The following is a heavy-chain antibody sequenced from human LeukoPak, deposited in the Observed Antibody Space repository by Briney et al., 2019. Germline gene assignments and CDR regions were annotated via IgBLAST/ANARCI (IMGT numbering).Heavy chain of an antibody. CDR2: ISGSGGST. V-gene: IGHV3-23*01. CDR3: AKDYYYGAPPQYFDY. D-gene: IGHD4/OR15-4a*01. CDR1: GFTFSSYG. Sequence: GRSLRLSCAASGFTFSSYGMSWVRQAPGKGLEWVSGISGSGGSTYYADSVKGRFAISRDNSKNTVYLQMNSLRAEDTAVYYCAKDYYYGAPPQYFDYWGQGSLVTVSS. J-gene: IGHJ4*02.